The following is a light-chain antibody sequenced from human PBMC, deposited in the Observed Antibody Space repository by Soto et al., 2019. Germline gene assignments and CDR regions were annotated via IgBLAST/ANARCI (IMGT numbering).Light chain of an antibody. V-gene: IGKV3-15*01. CDR3: QHRGT. Sequence: EMILTQSPATLSVSPEGRATLSCRASQSLTNNLAWYQQKPGQAPRLLIYAASTRATGIPARFSGSGSGTDFTLTISSLQSEDFAVYHCQHRGTFGQGTKVEIK. CDR2: AAS. CDR1: QSLTNN. J-gene: IGKJ1*01.